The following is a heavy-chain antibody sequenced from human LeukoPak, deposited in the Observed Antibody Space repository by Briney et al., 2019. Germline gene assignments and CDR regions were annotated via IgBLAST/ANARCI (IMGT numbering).Heavy chain of an antibody. D-gene: IGHD6-19*01. J-gene: IGHJ4*02. CDR1: GFTFSSYA. CDR3: ARVEEVAGYDY. CDR2: ISSNGGST. Sequence: GGSLRLSCAASGFTFSSYAMHWVRQAPGKGLEYVSAISSNGGSTYYANSVKGRFTISRDNSKNTLYLQMGSLRAEDTAVYYCARVEEVAGYDYWGQGTLVTVSS. V-gene: IGHV3-64*01.